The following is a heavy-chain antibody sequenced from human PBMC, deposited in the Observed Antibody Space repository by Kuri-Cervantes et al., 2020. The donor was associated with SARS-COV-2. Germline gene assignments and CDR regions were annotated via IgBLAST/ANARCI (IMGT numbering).Heavy chain of an antibody. V-gene: IGHV1-69*13. CDR2: IIPIFGTA. J-gene: IGHJ3*02. CDR3: ARDVAGTIFGVVIRNDAFDI. Sequence: SVKVSCKVSGYTLTELSMHWVRQAPGKGLEWMGGIIPIFGTANYAQKFQGRVTITADESTSTAYMELSSLRSEDTAVYYCARDVAGTIFGVVIRNDAFDIWGQGTMVTGSS. CDR1: GYTLTELS. D-gene: IGHD3-3*01.